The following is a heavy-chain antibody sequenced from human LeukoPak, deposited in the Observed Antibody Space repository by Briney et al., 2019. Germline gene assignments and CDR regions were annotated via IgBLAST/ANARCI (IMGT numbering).Heavy chain of an antibody. V-gene: IGHV4-39*01. CDR1: GGSISSSSYY. D-gene: IGHD6-13*01. CDR2: IYYSGST. CDR3: ARHGRSSSWDLDY. J-gene: IGHJ4*02. Sequence: SETLSLTCTVSGGSISSSSYYWGWIRQPPGKGLEWIGSIYYSGSTYYNPSLKSRVAISVDTSKNQFSLKLSYVTAADTAVYYCARHGRSSSWDLDYWGQGTLVTVSS.